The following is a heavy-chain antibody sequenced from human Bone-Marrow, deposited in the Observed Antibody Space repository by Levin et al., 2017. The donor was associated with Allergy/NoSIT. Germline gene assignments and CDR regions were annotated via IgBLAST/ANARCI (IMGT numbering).Heavy chain of an antibody. V-gene: IGHV1-24*01. Sequence: VASVKVSCKVFGNTLIELSMHWVRQTPGRGLEWMGGFDPENGGTVYPQKFQGRVTMTEDTSTDTAYMELSSLRSEDTAVYYCATDQVVRGVIATHDPFDIWGQGTLVTVSS. D-gene: IGHD3-10*01. CDR2: FDPENGGT. CDR3: ATDQVVRGVIATHDPFDI. J-gene: IGHJ3*02. CDR1: GNTLIELS.